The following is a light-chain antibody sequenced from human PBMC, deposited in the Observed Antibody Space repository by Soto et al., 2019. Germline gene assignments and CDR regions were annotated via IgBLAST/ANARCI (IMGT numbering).Light chain of an antibody. CDR2: LEGSGSY. CDR3: ETWDSNTHTV. CDR1: SGHSSYI. Sequence: QPVLTQSSSACASLGSSVKLTCTVSSGHSSYIIAWHQQQPGKAPRYLMKLEGSGSYNKGSGVPDRFSGSSSGADRYLTISNLQFEDEADYYCETWDSNTHTVFGGGTKLTVL. J-gene: IGLJ3*02. V-gene: IGLV4-60*02.